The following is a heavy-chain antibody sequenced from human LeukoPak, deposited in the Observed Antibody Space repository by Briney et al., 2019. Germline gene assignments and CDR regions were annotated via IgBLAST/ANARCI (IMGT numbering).Heavy chain of an antibody. D-gene: IGHD5-18*01. V-gene: IGHV3-23*01. J-gene: IGHJ4*02. CDR3: AIGGYSYGYSPKYFDY. CDR2: ISGSGGST. Sequence: GGSLRLSCAASGFTFSSYDMSWVRQAPGKGLGWVSGISGSGGSTYYADSVKGRFTISRDNSKNTLYLQMNSLRAEDTAVYYCAIGGYSYGYSPKYFDYWGQGTLVTVSS. CDR1: GFTFSSYD.